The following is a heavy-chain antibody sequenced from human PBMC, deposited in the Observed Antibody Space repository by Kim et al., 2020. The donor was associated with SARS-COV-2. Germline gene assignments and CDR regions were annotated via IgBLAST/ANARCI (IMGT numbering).Heavy chain of an antibody. V-gene: IGHV3-7*01. Sequence: DGSEKYYGDSVKGRFTISRDNAKNSLYLQMNSLRAEDTAVYYCASLPPDYWGQGTLVTVSS. CDR3: ASLPPDY. J-gene: IGHJ4*02. CDR2: DGSEK.